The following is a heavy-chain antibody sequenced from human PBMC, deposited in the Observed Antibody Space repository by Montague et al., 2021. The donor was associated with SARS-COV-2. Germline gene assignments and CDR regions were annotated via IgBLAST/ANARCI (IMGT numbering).Heavy chain of an antibody. CDR1: GESNTTRD. Sequence: SETLSLTCTGLGESNTTRDRASIRQHPRNEMDWIGYVCYSGRSSYNSSLKSRVNISVDTSKNQVSLNLSSVTAADTAVYFCVRADRRDPDTPHLYYYKGMDIWGQGTTVTVSS. J-gene: IGHJ6*02. V-gene: IGHV4-59*01. CDR2: VCYSGRS. D-gene: IGHD2-15*01. CDR3: VRADRRDPDTPHLYYYKGMDI.